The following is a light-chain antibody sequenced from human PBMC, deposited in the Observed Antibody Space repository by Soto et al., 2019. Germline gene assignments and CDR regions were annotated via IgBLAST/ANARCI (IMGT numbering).Light chain of an antibody. Sequence: QSVLTQPASVSGSPGQSITISCTGTSSDVGGYNYVSWYQQHPGKAPKLLIYEVSNRPSGVSNRFSGSKSGYTASLTISGLQAEDEADYYCSSYASSSTLVVFGGGTKLTVL. CDR3: SSYASSSTLVV. V-gene: IGLV2-14*01. CDR2: EVS. J-gene: IGLJ2*01. CDR1: SSDVGGYNY.